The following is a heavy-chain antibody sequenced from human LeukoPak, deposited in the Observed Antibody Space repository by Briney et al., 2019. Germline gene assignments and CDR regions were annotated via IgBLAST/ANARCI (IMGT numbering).Heavy chain of an antibody. J-gene: IGHJ4*02. D-gene: IGHD2-8*01. CDR3: ARDSLTLKSPTSYFDY. CDR2: TFCRSKWSS. Sequence: SQTLSLTCAISGDRFSSKSAAWNWIRQSPSSGLEWLGRTFCRSKWSSGYAESVKSRITINPDTSKNQFSLQLKSVTPEDTAVYYCARDSLTLKSPTSYFDYWGQGTLVTVSS. CDR1: GDRFSSKSAA. V-gene: IGHV6-1*01.